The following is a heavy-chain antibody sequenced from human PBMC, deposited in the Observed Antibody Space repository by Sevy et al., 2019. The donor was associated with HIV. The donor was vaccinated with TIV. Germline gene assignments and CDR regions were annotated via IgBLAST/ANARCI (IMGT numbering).Heavy chain of an antibody. CDR2: IYYSGVT. J-gene: IGHJ1*01. V-gene: IGHV4-31*03. Sequence: SETLSLTCIVSGGSITIAGYYWSWIRQHPGKGLELIGHIYYSGVTYYNPSLKSRLIISVDTSKNQFSLKLSSVTAADTAVYYCARALVAAADTGYFQHWGQGTLVTVSS. CDR3: ARALVAAADTGYFQH. CDR1: GGSITIAGYY. D-gene: IGHD6-13*01.